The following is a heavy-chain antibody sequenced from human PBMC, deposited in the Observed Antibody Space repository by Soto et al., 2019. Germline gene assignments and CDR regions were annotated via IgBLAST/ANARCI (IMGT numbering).Heavy chain of an antibody. CDR2: LDYSGTT. CDR1: GGSISSYY. CDR3: ARPPLPGYSIHFNS. V-gene: IGHV4-59*01. D-gene: IGHD2-15*01. J-gene: IGHJ4*02. Sequence: SETLSLTCTVSGGSISSYYWNWIRQSPGKGLEWIASLDYSGTTNYNPSLKSRITTSVDPSKKQFSLKMRSVTAADTALYYCARPPLPGYSIHFNSWGQGTLVTVSS.